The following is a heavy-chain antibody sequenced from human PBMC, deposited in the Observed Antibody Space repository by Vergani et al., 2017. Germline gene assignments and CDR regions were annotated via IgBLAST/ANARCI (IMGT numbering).Heavy chain of an antibody. Sequence: EVQLVESGGGLVKPGGSLRLSCAASGFTFSSYSMNWVRQAPGKGLEWVSSISSSSSYTNYADSVKGRFTISRDNAKNSLYLQMNSLRAEDTAVYYCARDDSYGYEGHLWLGYWGQGTLVTVSS. CDR2: ISSSSSYT. CDR1: GFTFSSYS. D-gene: IGHD5-18*01. J-gene: IGHJ4*02. V-gene: IGHV3-21*01. CDR3: ARDDSYGYEGHLWLGY.